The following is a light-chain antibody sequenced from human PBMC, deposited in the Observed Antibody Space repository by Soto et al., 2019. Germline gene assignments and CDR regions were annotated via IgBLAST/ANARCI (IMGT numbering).Light chain of an antibody. CDR1: QIIGSW. V-gene: IGKV1-12*02. Sequence: DIQMTQSPSSVSASIGDRVTITCRASQIIGSWLAWYQQKPGIAPTLLIYAASSLQSEVPSRFSGSGSRSDFTRTITSLQAEDSASYYCQQANSFPFTFGPGTKVDIK. CDR3: QQANSFPFT. CDR2: AAS. J-gene: IGKJ3*01.